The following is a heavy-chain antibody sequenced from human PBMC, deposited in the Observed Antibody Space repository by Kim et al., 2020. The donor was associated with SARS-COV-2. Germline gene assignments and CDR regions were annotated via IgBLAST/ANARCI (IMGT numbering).Heavy chain of an antibody. J-gene: IGHJ6*03. V-gene: IGHV1-69*04. CDR2: IIPILGIA. Sequence: SVKVSCKASGGTFSSYAISWVRQAPGQGLEWMGRIIPILGIANYAQKFQGRVTITADKSTSTAYMELSSLRSEDTAVYYCASDRWLRYDYYYYYMDVWGKGTTVTVSS. CDR3: ASDRWLRYDYYYYYMDV. D-gene: IGHD5-12*01. CDR1: GGTFSSYA.